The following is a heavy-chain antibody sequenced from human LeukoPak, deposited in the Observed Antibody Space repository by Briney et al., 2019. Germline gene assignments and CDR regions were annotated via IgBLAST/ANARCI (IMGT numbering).Heavy chain of an antibody. CDR3: AKVWRFLEWPEVDY. CDR1: GFTFSSYA. Sequence: GGSLRLSCAASGFTFSSYAMHWVRQAPGKGLEWVAVISYDGSNKYYADSVKGRFTISRDNSKNTLYLQMNSLRAEDTAVYYCAKVWRFLEWPEVDYWGQGTLVTVSS. D-gene: IGHD3-3*01. CDR2: ISYDGSNK. V-gene: IGHV3-30-3*01. J-gene: IGHJ4*02.